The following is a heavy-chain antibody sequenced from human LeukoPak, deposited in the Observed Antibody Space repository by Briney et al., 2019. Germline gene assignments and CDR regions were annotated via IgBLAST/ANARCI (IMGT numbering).Heavy chain of an antibody. V-gene: IGHV4-34*01. J-gene: IGHJ4*02. CDR2: INHSGST. CDR1: GGSFSGYY. CDR3: TRGRVYYGSGTTATYFDY. Sequence: PSETLSLTCAVYGGSFSGYYWSWIRQPPGKGLEWIGEINHSGSTNYNPSPKSRVTISVDTSKNQFSLKLSSVTAADTAVYYCTRGRVYYGSGTTATYFDYWGQGTLVTVSS. D-gene: IGHD3-10*01.